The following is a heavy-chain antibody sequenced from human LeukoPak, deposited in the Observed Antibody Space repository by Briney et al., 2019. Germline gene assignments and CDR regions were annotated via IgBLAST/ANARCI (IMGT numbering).Heavy chain of an antibody. D-gene: IGHD6-13*01. V-gene: IGHV1-2*02. J-gene: IGHJ4*02. CDR3: ARGPAAALFDY. CDR2: IIPNSGGT. Sequence: ASVKVSCKASGYTFTDYYFHWVRQAPGQGLEWMGWIIPNSGGTNCEQKFQGRVTMTRDTSISTTYMELSSLRSDDTAVYYCARGPAAALFDYWGQGTLVTVSS. CDR1: GYTFTDYY.